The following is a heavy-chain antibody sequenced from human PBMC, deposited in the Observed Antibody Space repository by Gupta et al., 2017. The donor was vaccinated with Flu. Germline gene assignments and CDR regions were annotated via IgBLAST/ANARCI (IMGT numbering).Heavy chain of an antibody. Sequence: QVQLQESGPGLVKPSETLSLTCTVSGGSISSYYWRWIRQTPGKGLEWIGYIYYSGSTNYNPSLKSRVTISVDTSKNQFSLKLSSVTAADTAVYYCAREAVPDTRRADRWYFDLWGRGTLVTVSS. D-gene: IGHD6-19*01. CDR3: AREAVPDTRRADRWYFDL. CDR1: GGSISSYY. V-gene: IGHV4-59*01. CDR2: IYYSGST. J-gene: IGHJ2*01.